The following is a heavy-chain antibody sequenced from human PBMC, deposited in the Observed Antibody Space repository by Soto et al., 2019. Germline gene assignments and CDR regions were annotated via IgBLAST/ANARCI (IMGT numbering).Heavy chain of an antibody. CDR2: INSDGSST. Sequence: GGSLRLSCAASGFTFSSYWMHWVRQAPGKGLVWVSRINSDGSSTSYADSVKGRFTISRDNAKNTLYLQMNSLRAEDTAVYYCAREGSYDFWRGPDWGQGNLVTVCS. V-gene: IGHV3-74*01. J-gene: IGHJ4*02. CDR3: AREGSYDFWRGPD. D-gene: IGHD3-3*01. CDR1: GFTFSSYW.